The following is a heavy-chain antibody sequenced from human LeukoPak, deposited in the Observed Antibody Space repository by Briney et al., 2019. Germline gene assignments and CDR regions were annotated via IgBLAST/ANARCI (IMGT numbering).Heavy chain of an antibody. CDR2: IIPIFGTA. CDR1: GYTFSNYA. Sequence: SVKVSCKASGYTFSNYAISWVRQAPGQGLEWMGGIIPIFGTANYAQKFQGRVTITADESTSTAYMELSSLRSEDTAVYYCARKEVRGVIYQGYYYYGMDVWGQGTTVTVSS. D-gene: IGHD3-10*01. V-gene: IGHV1-69*13. J-gene: IGHJ6*02. CDR3: ARKEVRGVIYQGYYYYGMDV.